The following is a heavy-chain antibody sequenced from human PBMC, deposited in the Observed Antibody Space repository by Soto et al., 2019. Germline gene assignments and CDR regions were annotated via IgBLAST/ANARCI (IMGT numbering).Heavy chain of an antibody. D-gene: IGHD2-2*01. CDR2: INLGGDT. J-gene: IGHJ6*02. CDR1: GGSFSGDY. Sequence: SETLSLTCAVYGGSFSGDYWSWIRQPPGKGLEWIGEINLGGDTNYNPSLKSRVTILVDTSKNQLSLKLSSVTAADTAVYYCARRREVSPAAISRYYYYYGMDVWGQGTTVTVSS. CDR3: ARRREVSPAAISRYYYYYGMDV. V-gene: IGHV4-34*01.